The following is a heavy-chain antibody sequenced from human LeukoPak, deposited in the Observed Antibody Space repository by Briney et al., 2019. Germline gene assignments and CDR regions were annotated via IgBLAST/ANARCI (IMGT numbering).Heavy chain of an antibody. CDR2: IYYSGTT. V-gene: IGHV4-39*07. J-gene: IGHJ4*02. CDR3: ARENAGWGFDY. CDR1: GGSISSDNYY. Sequence: SETLSLTCTVSGGSISSDNYYWGWIRQPPGKGLEWIGSIYYSGTTYYNPSLKSRVTISVDTSKNQFSLKLSSVTAADTAVYYCARENAGWGFDYWGQGTLVTVSS. D-gene: IGHD7-27*01.